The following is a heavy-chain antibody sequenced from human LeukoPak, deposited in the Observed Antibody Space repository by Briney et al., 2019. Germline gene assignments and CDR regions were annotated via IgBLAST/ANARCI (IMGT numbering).Heavy chain of an antibody. CDR2: ISGGGDNT. D-gene: IGHD1-1*01. J-gene: IGHJ1*01. V-gene: IGHV3-23*01. CDR1: GFTFSRYA. Sequence: PGGSLRLSCAASGFTFSRYAMSWGRQAPGKGMEWVSAISGGGDNTYYADSVRGRFTISRDNSKNTLFLQMNSLRAEDTAIYYCAKQVDGASVQRYFQHWGQGTLVTVSS. CDR3: AKQVDGASVQRYFQH.